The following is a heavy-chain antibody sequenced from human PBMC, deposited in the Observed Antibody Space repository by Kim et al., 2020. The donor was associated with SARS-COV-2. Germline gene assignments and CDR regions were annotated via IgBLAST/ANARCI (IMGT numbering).Heavy chain of an antibody. V-gene: IGHV1-46*01. J-gene: IGHJ4*02. D-gene: IGHD4-17*01. CDR3: ARVASGGAVTNYYFDY. Sequence: ASVKVSCKASGYTFSSYYMHWVRQAPGQRLEWMGILNPRGGGTSYAQKFQGRVTMSRDTSTSTVHMELSSLTSEDTAVYYCARVASGGAVTNYYFDYWGQGTLVTVSS. CDR2: LNPRGGGT. CDR1: GYTFSSYY.